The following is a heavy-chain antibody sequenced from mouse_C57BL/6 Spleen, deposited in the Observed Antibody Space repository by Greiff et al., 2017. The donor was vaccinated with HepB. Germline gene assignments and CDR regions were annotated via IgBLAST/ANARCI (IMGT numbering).Heavy chain of an antibody. CDR3: ARATHYYGSSSYFDY. CDR1: GYTFTSYW. CDR2: IHPNSGST. V-gene: IGHV1-64*01. J-gene: IGHJ2*01. Sequence: VQLQQPGAELVKPGASVKVSFKASGYTFTSYWMHWVKQRPGQGLEWIGMIHPNSGSTNYNEKFKSKATLTVDKSSSTAYMQLSSLTSEDSAVYYCARATHYYGSSSYFDYWGQGTTLTVSS. D-gene: IGHD1-1*01.